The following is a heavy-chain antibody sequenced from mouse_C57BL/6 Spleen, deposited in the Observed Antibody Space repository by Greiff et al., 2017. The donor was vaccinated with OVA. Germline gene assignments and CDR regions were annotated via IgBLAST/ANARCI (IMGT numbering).Heavy chain of an antibody. V-gene: IGHV5-17*01. CDR2: ISSGSSTI. CDR3: ARGRSNYGDYYFDY. CDR1: GFTFSDYG. D-gene: IGHD2-5*01. J-gene: IGHJ2*01. Sequence: EVMLVESGGGLVKPGGSLKLSCAASGFTFSDYGMHWVRQAPEKGLEWVAYISSGSSTIYYADTVKGRFTISRDNAKNTLFLQMTSLRSEDTAMYYCARGRSNYGDYYFDYWGQGTTLTVSS.